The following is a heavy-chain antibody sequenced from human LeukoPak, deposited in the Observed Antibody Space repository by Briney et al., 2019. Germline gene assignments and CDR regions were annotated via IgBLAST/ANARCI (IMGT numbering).Heavy chain of an antibody. CDR3: AKEVFGSSAFGY. Sequence: GASVKVSCKTSGGTFSNYGISWVRQAPGQGLEWMGGIIPMFGTANYAQKFQGRVTITADEATSTAYMELSSLRSEDTAVYYCAKEVFGSSAFGYWDQGTLVTVSS. CDR1: GGTFSNYG. V-gene: IGHV1-69*13. J-gene: IGHJ4*02. D-gene: IGHD6-19*01. CDR2: IIPMFGTA.